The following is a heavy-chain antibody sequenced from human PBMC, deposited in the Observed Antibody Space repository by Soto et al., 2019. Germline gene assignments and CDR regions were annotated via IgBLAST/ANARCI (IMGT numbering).Heavy chain of an antibody. CDR3: AREGDGGSGWYYYGMDV. CDR2: ISYDGSNK. Sequence: GGSLRLSCAASGFTFSSYAMHWVLQAPGKGLEWVAVISYDGSNKYYADSVKGRFTISRDNSKNTLYLQMNSLRAEDTAVYYCAREGDGGSGWYYYGMDVWGQGTTVTVSS. CDR1: GFTFSSYA. V-gene: IGHV3-30-3*01. J-gene: IGHJ6*02. D-gene: IGHD6-19*01.